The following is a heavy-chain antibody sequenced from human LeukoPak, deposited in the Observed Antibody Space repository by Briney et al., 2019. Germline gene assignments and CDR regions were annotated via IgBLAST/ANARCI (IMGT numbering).Heavy chain of an antibody. CDR3: ARDLKGGSGWSTP. Sequence: GGSLRLSCAASGFTFSSYSMNWFRQAPGKGLEWVSYISSSSSTIYYADSVKGRFTISRDNAKNSLYLQMNSLRAEDTAVYYCARDLKGGSGWSTPWGQGTLVTVSS. J-gene: IGHJ5*02. CDR1: GFTFSSYS. V-gene: IGHV3-48*04. CDR2: ISSSSSTI. D-gene: IGHD6-19*01.